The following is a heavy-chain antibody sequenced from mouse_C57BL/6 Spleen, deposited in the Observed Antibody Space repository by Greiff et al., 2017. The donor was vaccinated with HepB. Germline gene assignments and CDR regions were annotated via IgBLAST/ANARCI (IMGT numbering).Heavy chain of an antibody. V-gene: IGHV5-4*01. Sequence: EVMLVESGGGLVKPGGSLKLSCAASGFTFSSYAMSWVRQTPEKRLEWVATISDGGSYTYYPDNVKGRFTISRDNAKNNLYLQMSHLKSEDTAMYYCARDDYDYAWFAYWGQGTLVTVSA. CDR2: ISDGGSYT. CDR1: GFTFSSYA. CDR3: ARDDYDYAWFAY. D-gene: IGHD2-4*01. J-gene: IGHJ3*01.